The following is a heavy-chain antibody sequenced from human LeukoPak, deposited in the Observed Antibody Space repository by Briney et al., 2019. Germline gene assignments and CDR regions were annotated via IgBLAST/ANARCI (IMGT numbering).Heavy chain of an antibody. CDR1: GFTFSDYY. J-gene: IGHJ4*02. CDR2: ISSSGSTI. D-gene: IGHD3-10*01. Sequence: GGSLRLPCAASGFTFSDYYMSWIRQAPGKGLEWVSYISSSGSTIYYADSVKGRFTISRDNSKNTLYLQMNSLRAEDTAVYYCAKANYYGSGSYYKPGDYWGQGTLVTVSS. CDR3: AKANYYGSGSYYKPGDY. V-gene: IGHV3-11*04.